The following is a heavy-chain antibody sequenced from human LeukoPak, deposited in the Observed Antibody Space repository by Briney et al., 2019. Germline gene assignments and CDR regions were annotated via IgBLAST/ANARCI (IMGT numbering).Heavy chain of an antibody. D-gene: IGHD2-2*01. V-gene: IGHV1-2*02. Sequence: ASVKVSCEASGYSFADYYMHWVRQAPGQGLEWMGWIKPNSGDTRSAQKFQGRVTMTRDTSISTAYMELSSLRYDDTAVYYCARAVVVVPAARIWNYYYYYMDVWGKGTTVTVSS. CDR3: ARAVVVVPAARIWNYYYYYMDV. CDR1: GYSFADYY. CDR2: IKPNSGDT. J-gene: IGHJ6*03.